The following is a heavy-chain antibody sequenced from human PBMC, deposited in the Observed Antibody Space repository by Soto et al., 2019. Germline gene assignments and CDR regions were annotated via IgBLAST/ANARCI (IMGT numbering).Heavy chain of an antibody. Sequence: GGSLRLSCAASGFTFSNAWMSWVRQAPGKGLEWVGRIKSKTDGGTTDYAAPVKGRFTISRDDSKNTLYLQMNSLKTVDTAVYYCTTDLLTMRWHGTTVTTPEKWGQGTLENVFS. J-gene: IGHJ4*02. CDR1: GFTFSNAW. CDR2: IKSKTDGGTT. D-gene: IGHD1-1*01. V-gene: IGHV3-15*01. CDR3: TTDLLTMRWHGTTVTTPEK.